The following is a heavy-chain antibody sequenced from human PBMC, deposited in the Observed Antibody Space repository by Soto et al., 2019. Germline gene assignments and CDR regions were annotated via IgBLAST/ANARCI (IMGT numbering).Heavy chain of an antibody. CDR1: GFTLTTYW. D-gene: IGHD3-3*01. CDR2: INSDGSYT. V-gene: IGHV3-74*01. CDR3: AREGEEMATFQLSYPPLFLGY. Sequence: GGSLRLSCAASGFTLTTYWMHWVRQAPGKGLVWVSRINSDGSYTTYADSVKGRFTISRDNAKNTLYLQMNSLRAEDTAMYYCAREGEEMATFQLSYPPLFLGYWGQGARVTVSS. J-gene: IGHJ4*02.